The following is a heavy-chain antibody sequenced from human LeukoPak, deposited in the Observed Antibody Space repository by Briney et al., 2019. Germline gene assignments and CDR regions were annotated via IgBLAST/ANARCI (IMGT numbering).Heavy chain of an antibody. J-gene: IGHJ5*02. Sequence: SETLSLTCTVSGGSISSYYWSWVRQPPGKGLEWIGSIYYSGSTYYNPSLKSRVTISVDTSKNQFSLKLSSVTAADTAVYYCARQPGTMIVVEGNWFDPWGQGTLVTVSS. CDR3: ARQPGTMIVVEGNWFDP. CDR2: IYYSGST. V-gene: IGHV4-59*05. D-gene: IGHD3-22*01. CDR1: GGSISSYY.